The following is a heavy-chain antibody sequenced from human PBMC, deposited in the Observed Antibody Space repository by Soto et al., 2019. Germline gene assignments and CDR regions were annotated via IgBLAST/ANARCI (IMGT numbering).Heavy chain of an antibody. CDR3: ASSVLRYFDWLLYMDV. CDR1: GFTVSSNY. D-gene: IGHD3-9*01. J-gene: IGHJ6*02. V-gene: IGHV3-66*01. Sequence: PGGSLRLSCAASGFTVSSNYMSWVRQAPGKGLEWVSVIYSGGSTYYADSVKGRFTISRDNSKNTLYLQMNSLRAEDTAVYYCASSVLRYFDWLLYMDVWGQGTTVTVSS. CDR2: IYSGGST.